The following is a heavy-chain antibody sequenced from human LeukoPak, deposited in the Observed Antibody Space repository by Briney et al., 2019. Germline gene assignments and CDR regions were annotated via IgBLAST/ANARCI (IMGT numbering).Heavy chain of an antibody. Sequence: GGSLRLSCAASGFTFCSYWMHWVRQAPGKGLVWVSRINSDGSSTSYADSVKGRFTISRDNAKNTLYLQMNSLRAEDTAVYYCARGYSRGGSCYSGDAFDIWGQGTMVTVSS. J-gene: IGHJ3*02. CDR1: GFTFCSYW. V-gene: IGHV3-74*01. CDR2: INSDGSST. CDR3: ARGYSRGGSCYSGDAFDI. D-gene: IGHD2-15*01.